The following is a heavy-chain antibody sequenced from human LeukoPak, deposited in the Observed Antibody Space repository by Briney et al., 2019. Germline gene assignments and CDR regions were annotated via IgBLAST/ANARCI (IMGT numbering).Heavy chain of an antibody. CDR3: ARDTYGGNWSLGY. CDR1: GYTFTGYY. Sequence: ASVKVSCKASGYTFTGYYMHWVRQAPGQGLEWMGWVNPNSGGTKYAQKFQGRVSMTSDTSISTAYMELSRLTSDDTAVYYCARDTYGGNWSLGYWGQGTLVTVSS. CDR2: VNPNSGGT. J-gene: IGHJ4*02. D-gene: IGHD4-23*01. V-gene: IGHV1-2*02.